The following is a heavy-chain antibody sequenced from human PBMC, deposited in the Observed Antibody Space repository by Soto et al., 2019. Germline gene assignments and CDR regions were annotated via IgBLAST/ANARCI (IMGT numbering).Heavy chain of an antibody. CDR1: GYSISSGYY. D-gene: IGHD2-2*01. CDR3: ARVGSTSPSTEYYYYYYGMDV. Sequence: SETLSLTCAVSGYSISSGYYWGWIRQPPGKGLEWIGSIYHSGSTYYNPSLESRVTISVDTSKNQFSLKLSSVTAADTAVYYCARVGSTSPSTEYYYYYYGMDVWGQGTTVTVSS. J-gene: IGHJ6*02. V-gene: IGHV4-38-2*01. CDR2: IYHSGST.